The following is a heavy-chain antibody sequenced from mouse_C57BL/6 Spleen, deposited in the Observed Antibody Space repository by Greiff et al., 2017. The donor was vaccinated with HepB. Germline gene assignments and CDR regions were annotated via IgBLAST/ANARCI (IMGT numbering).Heavy chain of an antibody. CDR3: ARSRDRNGGYAMAY. CDR2: INPNNGGT. Sequence: EVQLQQSGPELVKPGASVKIPCKASGYTFTDYNMDWVKQSHGKSLEWIGDINPNNGGTNYNQKFKGKATLTVDKSSSTAYMELRSLTSEDTAVYYCARSRDRNGGYAMAYWGQGTSVTVSS. CDR1: GYTFTDYN. D-gene: IGHD1-1*02. J-gene: IGHJ4*01. V-gene: IGHV1-18*01.